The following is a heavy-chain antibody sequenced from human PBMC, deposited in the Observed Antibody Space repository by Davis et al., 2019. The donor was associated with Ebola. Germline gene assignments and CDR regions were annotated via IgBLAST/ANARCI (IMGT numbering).Heavy chain of an antibody. J-gene: IGHJ4*02. CDR2: ISSSSSYI. V-gene: IGHV3-21*01. CDR3: ARDSDDYSFDY. CDR1: GFTFSSYS. D-gene: IGHD4-11*01. Sequence: GGSLRLSCAASGFTFSSYSMNWVRQAPGKGLEWVSSISSSSSYIYYADSVKGRFTISRDNSKNTLYLQMKSLRPEDTAVYYCARDSDDYSFDYWGQGTLVTVSS.